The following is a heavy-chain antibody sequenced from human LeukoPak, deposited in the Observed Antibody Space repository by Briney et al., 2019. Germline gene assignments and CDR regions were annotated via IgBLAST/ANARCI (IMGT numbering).Heavy chain of an antibody. D-gene: IGHD5-18*01. J-gene: IGHJ4*02. CDR1: GFIFKNYG. CDR2: IEYNGATK. CDR3: AKDIRRGYNFGYDQFAY. V-gene: IGHV3-30*02. Sequence: GGSLRLSCAASGFIFKNYGMHWARQAPGKGLEWLAFIEYNGATKDYADSVKGRFTISRDNPKNTVSLQMNSLRAEDTALYYCAKDIRRGYNFGYDQFAYWGQGILVTVSS.